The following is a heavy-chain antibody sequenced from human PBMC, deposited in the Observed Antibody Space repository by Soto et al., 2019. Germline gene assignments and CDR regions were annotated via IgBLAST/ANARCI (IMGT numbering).Heavy chain of an antibody. J-gene: IGHJ4*02. V-gene: IGHV3-7*01. Sequence: GGSLRLSCAASGFTFSSYWMSWVRQAPGKGLEWVANIKEDGSEKNYVDSVKGQFTISRDNAKNSLYLQMSSLRAEDTAVYYCARERYYYGSGDYWGQGTLVTVSS. CDR2: IKEDGSEK. D-gene: IGHD3-10*01. CDR3: ARERYYYGSGDY. CDR1: GFTFSSYW.